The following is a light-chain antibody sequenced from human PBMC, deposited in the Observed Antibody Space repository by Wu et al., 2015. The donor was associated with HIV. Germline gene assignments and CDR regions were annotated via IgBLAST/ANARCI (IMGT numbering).Light chain of an antibody. CDR2: SAS. J-gene: IGKJ1*01. Sequence: EIVMTQSPATLSVSPGERATLSCRASQSVSSNLAWYQQKPGQAPRLLIYSASTRATRIPARFSGSESGTELTLTIRSMQSEDFAVYYCQQYHDWPWTFGQGTKVEIK. CDR1: QSVSSN. V-gene: IGKV3-15*01. CDR3: QQYHDWPWT.